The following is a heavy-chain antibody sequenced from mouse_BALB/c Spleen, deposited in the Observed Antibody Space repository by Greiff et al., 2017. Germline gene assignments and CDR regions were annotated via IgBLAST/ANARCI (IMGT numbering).Heavy chain of an antibody. CDR3: ARQGERAMDY. J-gene: IGHJ4*01. V-gene: IGHV5-6*01. CDR2: ISSGGSYT. Sequence: EVQRVESGGDLVKPGGSLKLSCAASGFTFSSYGMSWVRQTPDKRLEWVATISSGGSYTYYPDSVKGRFTISRDNAKNTLYLQMSSLKSEDTAMYYCARQGERAMDYWGQGTSVTVSS. CDR1: GFTFSSYG.